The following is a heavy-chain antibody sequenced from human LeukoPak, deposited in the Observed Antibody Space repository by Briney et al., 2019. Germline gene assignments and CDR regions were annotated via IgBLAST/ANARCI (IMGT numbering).Heavy chain of an antibody. CDR2: ISHDGRTK. CDR3: ARDGGYYDSSGGYYFDY. D-gene: IGHD3-22*01. CDR1: GFTFSNYA. Sequence: GGSLRLSCAASGFTFSNYAIHWVCQAPGKGLEWVAVISHDGRTKYYADSVKGRFTISRDNSKNTLYLQMNSLRAEDTAVYYCARDGGYYDSSGGYYFDYWGQGTLVTVSS. V-gene: IGHV3-30*04. J-gene: IGHJ4*02.